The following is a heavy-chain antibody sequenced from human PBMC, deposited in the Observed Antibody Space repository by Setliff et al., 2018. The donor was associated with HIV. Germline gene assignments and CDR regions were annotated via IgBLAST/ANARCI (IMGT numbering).Heavy chain of an antibody. D-gene: IGHD4-4*01. V-gene: IGHV4-39*07. CDR1: GCSISSSSYY. Sequence: SETLSLTCTVSGCSISSSSYYWGWIRQPPGKGLEWIGSIYYSGSTYYNPSLKSRVTISVDTSKNQFSLKLSSVTAADTAVYYCARLDYSNYYSYYIDVWGEGTMVTVSS. CDR2: IYYSGST. CDR3: ARLDYSNYYSYYIDV. J-gene: IGHJ6*03.